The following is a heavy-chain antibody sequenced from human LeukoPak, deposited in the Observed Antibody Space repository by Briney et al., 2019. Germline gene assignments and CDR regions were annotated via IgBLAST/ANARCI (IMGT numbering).Heavy chain of an antibody. Sequence: ASVKVSCKASGYTFTGYYMHWVRQARGQGLEWMGWINPNSGGTNYAQKFQGRVTMTRDTSISTAYMELSRLRSDDTAVYYCAREALWFGEGIQYYMDVWGKGTTVTVSS. CDR3: AREALWFGEGIQYYMDV. J-gene: IGHJ6*03. V-gene: IGHV1-2*02. D-gene: IGHD3-10*01. CDR2: INPNSGGT. CDR1: GYTFTGYY.